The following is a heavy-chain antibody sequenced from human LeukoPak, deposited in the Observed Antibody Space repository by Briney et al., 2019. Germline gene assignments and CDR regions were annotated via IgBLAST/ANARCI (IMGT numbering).Heavy chain of an antibody. D-gene: IGHD6-13*01. J-gene: IGHJ4*02. Sequence: GESLKISCKGSGYSFTSCWIGWVRQMPGRGLEWMGIIYPGDSDTRYSPSFQGQVTIPADKSISTAYLQWSSLKASDTAMYYCARFYSSTSPFDYWGQGTLVTVSS. CDR1: GYSFTSCW. CDR3: ARFYSSTSPFDY. CDR2: IYPGDSDT. V-gene: IGHV5-51*01.